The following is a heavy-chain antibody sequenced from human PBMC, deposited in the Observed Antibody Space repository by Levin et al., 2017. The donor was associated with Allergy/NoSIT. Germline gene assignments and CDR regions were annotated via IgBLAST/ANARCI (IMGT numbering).Heavy chain of an antibody. CDR3: TREREWVNGMDV. CDR1: GFSFSSYD. D-gene: IGHD3-3*01. J-gene: IGHJ6*02. CDR2: IGTAGDT. V-gene: IGHV3-13*01. Sequence: GESLKISCAASGFSFSSYDLHWVRQLLGRGLEWVSTIGTAGDTYYPGSVKGRFIISRDNAKNSLYLQMNSLRAGDTGVYYCTREREWVNGMDVWGQGTTVTVSS.